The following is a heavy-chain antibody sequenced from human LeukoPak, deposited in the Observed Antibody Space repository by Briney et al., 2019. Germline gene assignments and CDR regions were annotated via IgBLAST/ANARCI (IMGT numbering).Heavy chain of an antibody. V-gene: IGHV4-39*07. J-gene: IGHJ4*02. Sequence: SETLSLTCSASGGSVSSGGYYWGWIRQPPGKGLEWIGTIYYSGSTYYDPSLKSRATISVDTSKNQFSMDLNSVTADGTAVYYCARGGTLMAMVNWGQGTLVTVSS. CDR3: ARGGTLMAMVN. CDR1: GGSVSSGGYY. D-gene: IGHD4/OR15-4a*01. CDR2: IYYSGST.